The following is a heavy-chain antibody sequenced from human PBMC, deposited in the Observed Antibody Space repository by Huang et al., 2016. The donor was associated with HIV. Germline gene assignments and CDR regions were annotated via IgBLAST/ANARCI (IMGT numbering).Heavy chain of an antibody. CDR3: SRDDFWSGYSDYYGLDV. J-gene: IGHJ6*02. D-gene: IGHD3-3*01. V-gene: IGHV3-23*01. CDR2: MSGRGGNT. Sequence: EVQLLESGGGLVQPGGSLRLSCAASGFTFYSYAMSWVRQAPGKGLEWFSAMSGRGGNTYYADSGKGRFTISRDNSKNTLFLQMSGLRAEDTAVYYCSRDDFWSGYSDYYGLDVWGQGTTVTVSS. CDR1: GFTFYSYA.